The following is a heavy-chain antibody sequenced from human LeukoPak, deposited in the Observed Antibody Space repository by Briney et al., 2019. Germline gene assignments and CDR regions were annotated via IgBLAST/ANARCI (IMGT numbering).Heavy chain of an antibody. V-gene: IGHV3-66*01. Sequence: GGSLKLSGPASEVTVSSSYMSWVRRAPGKGREWFSIMYSGGATDYADSVKGRFTISRDNSKNTLYLQMNSLRAEDTAVYYCARDPSPFYGDYGYWGQGTLVTVSS. CDR3: ARDPSPFYGDYGY. CDR2: MYSGGAT. J-gene: IGHJ4*02. CDR1: EVTVSSSY. D-gene: IGHD4-17*01.